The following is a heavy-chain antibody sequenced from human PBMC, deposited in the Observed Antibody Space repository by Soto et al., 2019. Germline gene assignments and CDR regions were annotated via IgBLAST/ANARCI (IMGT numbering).Heavy chain of an antibody. D-gene: IGHD2-2*01. CDR2: INHSGST. V-gene: IGHV4-34*01. CDR3: ARGWVSVVVRAAILDV. Sequence: QVQLQQWGAGLLKPSETLSLTCAVYGGSFSGYYWSWIRQPPGKGLEWIGEINHSGSTNYNPSLRSRVTISVDTSKNPFSLKLSSVTAADTAVYYCARGWVSVVVRAAILDVWGQGTTVTVSS. CDR1: GGSFSGYY. J-gene: IGHJ6*02.